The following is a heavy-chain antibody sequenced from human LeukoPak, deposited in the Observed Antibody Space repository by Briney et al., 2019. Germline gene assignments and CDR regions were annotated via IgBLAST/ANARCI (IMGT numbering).Heavy chain of an antibody. D-gene: IGHD4-17*01. CDR1: GFTFSXXX. Sequence: GGSLRLSCAASGFTFSXXXXXXXXXXXXXXXXXXSRINRXGRSTNYXXXXXXXXXXSXDNAKNTVFLQMNSLRAEDTAVYYCALPLRDGDFYFDYWGQGALVTVSS. CDR2: INRXGRST. CDR3: ALPLRDGDFYFDY. J-gene: IGHJ4*02. V-gene: IGHV3-74*01.